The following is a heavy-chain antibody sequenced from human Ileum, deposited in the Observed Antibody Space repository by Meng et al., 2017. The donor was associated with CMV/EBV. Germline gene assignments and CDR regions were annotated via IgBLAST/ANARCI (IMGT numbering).Heavy chain of an antibody. CDR2: ISSSSSYI. J-gene: IGHJ3*02. V-gene: IGHV3-21*01. CDR3: ARDFRGGAFDI. CDR1: GFTFSSYS. Sequence: GGSLRLSCAASGFTFSSYSMNWVRQAPGKGLEWVSSISSSSSYIYYADSVKGRFTISRDNAKNSLYLQMISLRAEDTAVYYCARDFRGGAFDIWGQGTMVTVSS.